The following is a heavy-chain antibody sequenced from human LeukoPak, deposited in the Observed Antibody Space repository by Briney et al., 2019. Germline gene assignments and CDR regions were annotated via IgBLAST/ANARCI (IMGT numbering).Heavy chain of an antibody. CDR2: INPANGDT. CDR1: EFPFIGYS. CDR3: ARGPRITMVRGGQWYYYMDV. Sequence: GASVKVSCKAFEFPFIGYSIHWVRQAPGQGLEWMGWINPANGDTNYAEKFQGRVSMTRDTSTSTVYMELSSLRSEDTAVYYCARGPRITMVRGGQWYYYMDVWGKGTTVTISS. D-gene: IGHD3-10*01. J-gene: IGHJ6*03. V-gene: IGHV1-2*02.